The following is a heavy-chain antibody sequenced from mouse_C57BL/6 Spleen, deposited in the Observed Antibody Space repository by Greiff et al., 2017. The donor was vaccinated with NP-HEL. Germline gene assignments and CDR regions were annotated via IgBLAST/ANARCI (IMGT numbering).Heavy chain of an antibody. V-gene: IGHV7-3*01. Sequence: EVQVVESGGGLVQPGGSLSLSCAASGFTFTDYYMSWVRQPPGKALEWLGFIRNKANGYTTEYSASVKGRFTISRDNSQSILYLQMNALRAEDSATYYCARSGDYDEFAYWGQGTLVTVSA. J-gene: IGHJ3*01. CDR2: IRNKANGYTT. CDR3: ARSGDYDEFAY. CDR1: GFTFTDYY. D-gene: IGHD2-4*01.